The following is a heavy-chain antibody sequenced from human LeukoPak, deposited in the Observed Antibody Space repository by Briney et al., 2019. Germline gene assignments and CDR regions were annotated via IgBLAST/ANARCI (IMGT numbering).Heavy chain of an antibody. CDR3: ATGFTMVRGIIVYGMDV. J-gene: IGHJ6*02. CDR2: FDPEDAET. V-gene: IGHV1-24*01. D-gene: IGHD3-10*01. Sequence: ASVKVSCKVSGYTHTELSIHWVRQAPGEGLEWMGGFDPEDAETIYAQKFQGRVTMTEDTSTDTAYMELSSLRSEDTAVYYCATGFTMVRGIIVYGMDVWGQGTTVTVSS. CDR1: GYTHTELS.